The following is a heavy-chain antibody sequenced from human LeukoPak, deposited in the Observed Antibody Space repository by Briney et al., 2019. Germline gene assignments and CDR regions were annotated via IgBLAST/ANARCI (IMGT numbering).Heavy chain of an antibody. D-gene: IGHD3-22*01. Sequence: PGGSLRLSCAASGFTFSSYGMHWVRQAPGKGLEWVAVIWYDGSNKYYADSVKGRFTISRDNSKNTLYLQMNSLRAEDTAVYYCARDQYYDSSGYPGYWGQGTLVTVSS. V-gene: IGHV3-33*01. CDR1: GFTFSSYG. J-gene: IGHJ4*02. CDR3: ARDQYYDSSGYPGY. CDR2: IWYDGSNK.